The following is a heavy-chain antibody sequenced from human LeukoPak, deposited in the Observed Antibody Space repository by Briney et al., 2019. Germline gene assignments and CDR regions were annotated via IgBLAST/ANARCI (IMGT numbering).Heavy chain of an antibody. CDR3: ARDCGTSCYTAGWFDP. J-gene: IGHJ5*02. CDR2: IYYSGST. Sequence: SETLSLTCTVSGGSISSYYWSWIRQPPGKGLEWIGYIYYSGSTNYNPSLKSRVTISVDTSKNQFSLKLSSVTAADTAVYYCARDCGTSCYTAGWFDPWGQGTLVTVSS. V-gene: IGHV4-59*01. D-gene: IGHD2-2*02. CDR1: GGSISSYY.